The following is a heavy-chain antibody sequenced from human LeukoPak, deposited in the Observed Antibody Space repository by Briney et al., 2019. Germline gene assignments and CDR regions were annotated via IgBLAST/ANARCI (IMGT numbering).Heavy chain of an antibody. CDR2: INHSGST. V-gene: IGHV4-34*01. CDR1: GGSFSGYY. D-gene: IGHD6-13*01. CDR3: ARVKTPGVRLRLLAAAGATDY. J-gene: IGHJ4*02. Sequence: SETLSLTCAVSGGSFSGYYWSWIRQPPGKGLEWIGEINHSGSTNYNPSLKSRVTISVDTSKNQFSLKLSSVTAADTAVYYCARVKTPGVRLRLLAAAGATDYWGQGTLVTVSS.